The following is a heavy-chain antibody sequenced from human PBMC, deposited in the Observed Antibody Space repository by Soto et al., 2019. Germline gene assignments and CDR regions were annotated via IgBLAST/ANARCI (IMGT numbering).Heavy chain of an antibody. J-gene: IGHJ4*02. CDR2: IIPIPGIA. CDR1: RGTFSSYT. Sequence: QVQLVQSGAEVKKPGSSVKVSCKASRGTFSSYTISWVRPAPGQGLEWMGRIIPIPGIANYAQKFQGRVTITADKSTSTDYMELSILRSEDTAVYYCARDRAATYYYDSSGYYDYWGQGTLVTVSS. CDR3: ARDRAATYYYDSSGYYDY. D-gene: IGHD3-22*01. V-gene: IGHV1-69*08.